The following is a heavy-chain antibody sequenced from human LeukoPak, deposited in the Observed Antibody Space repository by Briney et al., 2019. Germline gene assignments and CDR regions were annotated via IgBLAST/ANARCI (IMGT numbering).Heavy chain of an antibody. J-gene: IGHJ4*02. D-gene: IGHD1-26*01. CDR3: AREWDSGSYYLGYFDY. CDR1: GFTFSDHY. CDR2: IRNKANSYTT. V-gene: IGHV3-72*01. Sequence: PGGSLRLSCAASGFTFSDHYMDWVRQAPRKGLEWVGRIRNKANSYTTEYAASVKGRFTISRDDSKNSLYLQMNSLKCEDTAVYYCAREWDSGSYYLGYFDYWGQGTLVTVSS.